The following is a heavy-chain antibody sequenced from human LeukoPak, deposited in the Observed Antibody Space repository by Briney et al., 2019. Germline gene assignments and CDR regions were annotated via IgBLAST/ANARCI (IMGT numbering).Heavy chain of an antibody. V-gene: IGHV3-73*01. Sequence: GGSLRLSCAASGFTFSGSAMHWVRQASVKVLEWIGRIRSKANSYVTAYAASVTGRFTISRDDSRNTAYLQMNSLRAEDTAVYYCAKALGELSFIIEYWGQGTLVTVSS. D-gene: IGHD3-16*02. CDR2: IRSKANSYVT. CDR3: AKALGELSFIIEY. J-gene: IGHJ4*02. CDR1: GFTFSGSA.